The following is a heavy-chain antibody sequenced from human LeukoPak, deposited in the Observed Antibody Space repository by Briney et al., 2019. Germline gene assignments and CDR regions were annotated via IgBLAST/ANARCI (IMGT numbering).Heavy chain of an antibody. CDR1: GYTFTSYD. Sequence: GASVKVSCKASGYTFTSYDINWVRQATGQGLEWMGWMNPNSGNTGYAQKFQGRVTMTRNTSISTAYMELSSLRSEDTAVYYCARGSFDWLLRDGGAFDIWGQGTMVTVSS. CDR3: ARGSFDWLLRDGGAFDI. V-gene: IGHV1-8*01. J-gene: IGHJ3*02. CDR2: MNPNSGNT. D-gene: IGHD3-9*01.